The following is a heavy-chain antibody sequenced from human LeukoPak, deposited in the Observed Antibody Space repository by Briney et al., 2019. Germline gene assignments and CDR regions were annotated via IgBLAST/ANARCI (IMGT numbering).Heavy chain of an antibody. CDR1: GFTFSSYW. D-gene: IGHD3-16*01. CDR3: AREAGGMYAFDI. Sequence: GGSLRLSCAASGFTFSSYWMHWVRQAPGKGLVWVSRINSDGSSTSYADSVKGRFTISRDNAKNSLYLQMNSLRDEDTAVYYCAREAGGMYAFDIWGQGTMVTVSS. V-gene: IGHV3-74*01. J-gene: IGHJ3*02. CDR2: INSDGSST.